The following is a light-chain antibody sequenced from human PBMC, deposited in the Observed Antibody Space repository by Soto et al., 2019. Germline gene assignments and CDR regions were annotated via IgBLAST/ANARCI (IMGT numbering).Light chain of an antibody. CDR2: AAS. J-gene: IGKJ4*01. CDR3: QQANSLFPLN. CDR1: QGISKW. V-gene: IGKV1-12*01. Sequence: DIQMTQPPSSVSASVGDRVTITCRASQGISKWLAWYQQKPGEAPKLLIYAASNLRSGVPSRFSGSGSGTDFALTISSLQPEDFATYYCQQANSLFPLNFGGGTKVEIK.